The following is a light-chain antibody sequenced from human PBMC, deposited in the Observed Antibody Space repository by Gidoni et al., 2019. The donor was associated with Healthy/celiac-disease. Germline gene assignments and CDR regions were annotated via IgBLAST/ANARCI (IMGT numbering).Light chain of an antibody. Sequence: HLVLTQSPSASASLGASVKLTCTLSSGHRSYAIAWHQQQPEKGPRYLMKLNSDGSHSKGDGIPDRFSGSSSGAERYLTISSLQSEDEADYYCQTWGTGIYWVFGGGTKLTVL. CDR2: LNSDGSH. V-gene: IGLV4-69*01. J-gene: IGLJ3*02. CDR3: QTWGTGIYWV. CDR1: SGHRSYA.